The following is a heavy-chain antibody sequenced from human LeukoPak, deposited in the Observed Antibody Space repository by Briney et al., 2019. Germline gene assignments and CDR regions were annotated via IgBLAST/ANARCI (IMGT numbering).Heavy chain of an antibody. CDR2: IYYSGST. Sequence: SETLSLTCTVSGGSISSYYWSWIRQPPGKGLEWIGYIYYSGSTYYNPSLKSRVTISVDTSKNQFSLKLSSVTAADTAVYYCARVTGDYVWGSYRQDAFDIWGQGTMVTVSS. V-gene: IGHV4-59*12. CDR3: ARVTGDYVWGSYRQDAFDI. D-gene: IGHD3-16*02. CDR1: GGSISSYY. J-gene: IGHJ3*02.